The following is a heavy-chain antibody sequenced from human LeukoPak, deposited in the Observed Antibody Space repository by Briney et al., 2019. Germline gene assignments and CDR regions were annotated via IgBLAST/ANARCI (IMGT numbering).Heavy chain of an antibody. CDR2: IPTDETPT. CDR1: GFAFSDRS. Sequence: GGSLRLSCAASGFAFSDRSMNWVRQAPGKGLVWVSRIPTDETPTNYADSVQGRFSISRDNAKNTLYLQMNNLRAEDTAVYYCARDHYFKIDYWGQGTLVTVSS. J-gene: IGHJ4*02. D-gene: IGHD3-10*01. CDR3: ARDHYFKIDY. V-gene: IGHV3-74*01.